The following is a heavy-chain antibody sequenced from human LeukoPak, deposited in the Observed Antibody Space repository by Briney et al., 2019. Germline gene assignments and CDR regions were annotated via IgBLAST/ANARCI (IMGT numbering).Heavy chain of an antibody. V-gene: IGHV1-2*02. D-gene: IGHD2-2*01. CDR1: GYTFTGYY. J-gene: IGHJ6*03. CDR3: ARDLLRVPANYYYYYMDV. Sequence: ASVKVSCKASGYTFTGYYMHWVRQAPGQGLEWMGWINPNSGGTNYAQKFQGRVTMTRDTSISTAYMELSRLRSDDTAVYYCARDLLRVPANYYYYYMDVWGKGTTVTVSS. CDR2: INPNSGGT.